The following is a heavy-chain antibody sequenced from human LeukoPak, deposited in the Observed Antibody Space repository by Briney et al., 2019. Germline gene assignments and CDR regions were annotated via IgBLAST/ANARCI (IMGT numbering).Heavy chain of an antibody. V-gene: IGHV4-34*01. CDR1: GGSFSGYY. D-gene: IGHD1-26*01. J-gene: IGHJ5*02. CDR2: IYHSGST. Sequence: SETLSLTCAVYGGSFSGYYWSWIRQPPGKGLEWIGEIYHSGSTNYNPSLKSRVTISVDKSKNQFSLKLSSVTAADTAVYYCARVLWGADPWGQGTLVTVSS. CDR3: ARVLWGADP.